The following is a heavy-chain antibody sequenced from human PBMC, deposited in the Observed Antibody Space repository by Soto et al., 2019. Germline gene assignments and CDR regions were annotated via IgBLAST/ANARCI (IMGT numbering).Heavy chain of an antibody. CDR3: VRIRYQLPSSVLWLDP. V-gene: IGHV4-34*01. CDR2: INHVGGT. CDR1: GGFLSESY. J-gene: IGHJ5*02. Sequence: SETLSLTCAVYGGFLSESYWAWIRQPPGKGLEWIGEINHVGGTNYNPSLKSRVTMSVDTSQNQFSLRLISVTAADTAMYFCVRIRYQLPSSVLWLDPWGQGXPVTVYS. D-gene: IGHD3-16*01.